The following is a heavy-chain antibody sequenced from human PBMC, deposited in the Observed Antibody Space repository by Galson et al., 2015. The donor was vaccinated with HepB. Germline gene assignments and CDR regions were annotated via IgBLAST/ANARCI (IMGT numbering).Heavy chain of an antibody. V-gene: IGHV3-30*04. CDR1: GFPFRSDA. CDR3: ARDLSCRGGSCYSGWFDP. J-gene: IGHJ5*02. D-gene: IGHD2-15*01. CDR2: ISYDGNNK. Sequence: SLRLSCAASGFPFRSDAMHWVRQSPGKGLQWLAVISYDGNNKYYLDSVKGRFTVSRDNSKNTLYLQMNSLRVEDTAVYYCARDLSCRGGSCYSGWFDPWGRGTLVTVSS.